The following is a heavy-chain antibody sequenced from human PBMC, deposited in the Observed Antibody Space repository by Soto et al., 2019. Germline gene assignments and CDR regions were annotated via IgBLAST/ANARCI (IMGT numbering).Heavy chain of an antibody. D-gene: IGHD6-13*01. J-gene: IGHJ4*02. Sequence: GGSLRLSCAASGFTFSDYSMNWVHQAPGKGLEWVSYIRSSGNTIYYADSVRGRFTISRDSAENSLYLQMNSLRVEDTAVYYCAREGSSRSYYYDYWGQGTLVTVSS. CDR3: AREGSSRSYYYDY. CDR1: GFTFSDYS. V-gene: IGHV3-48*01. CDR2: IRSSGNTI.